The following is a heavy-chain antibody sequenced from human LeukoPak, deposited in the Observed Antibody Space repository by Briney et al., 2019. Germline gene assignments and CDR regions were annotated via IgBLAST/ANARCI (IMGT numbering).Heavy chain of an antibody. CDR2: ISYDGSNK. J-gene: IGHJ5*02. D-gene: IGHD6-19*01. CDR1: GFTFSSYA. V-gene: IGHV3-30-3*01. Sequence: GGSLRLSCAASGFTFSSYAMHWVRQAPGEGLEWVAVISYDGSNKYYADSVKGRFTISRDNSKNTLYLQMNSLRAEDTAVYYCASELYYSSGWYWFDPWGQGTLVTVSS. CDR3: ASELYYSSGWYWFDP.